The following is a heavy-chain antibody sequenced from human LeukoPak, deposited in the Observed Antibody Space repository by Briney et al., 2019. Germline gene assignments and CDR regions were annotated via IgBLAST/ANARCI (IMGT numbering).Heavy chain of an antibody. D-gene: IGHD6-13*01. V-gene: IGHV4-39*01. CDR2: IYYSGST. J-gene: IGHJ5*02. CDR1: GGSISSSSYY. CDR3: ARHSPLKGSSIWYDPQTNSGWFDP. Sequence: PSETLSLTCTVSGGSISSSSYYWGWVRQPPGKGLEWIGRIYYSGSTYYNPSLRSRLTISVYTSKNQFSLKLSSVTAADTAVYYCARHSPLKGSSIWYDPQTNSGWFDPWGQGTLVTVSS.